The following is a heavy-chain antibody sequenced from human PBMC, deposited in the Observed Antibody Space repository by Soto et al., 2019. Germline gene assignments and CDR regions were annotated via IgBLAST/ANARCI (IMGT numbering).Heavy chain of an antibody. J-gene: IGHJ4*02. D-gene: IGHD5-18*01. CDR2: ISSSGNTI. V-gene: IGHV3-48*03. Sequence: GGSLRLSCAASGFTFSSYEMNWVRQAPGKGLEWVSYISSSGNTIYYADSVKGRFTISRDNAKNSLYLQMNSLRAEDTAVYYCARVRDTATALGNWGQGTLVTVSS. CDR1: GFTFSSYE. CDR3: ARVRDTATALGN.